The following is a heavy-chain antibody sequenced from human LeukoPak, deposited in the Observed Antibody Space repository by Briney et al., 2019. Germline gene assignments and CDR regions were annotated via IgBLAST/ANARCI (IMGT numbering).Heavy chain of an antibody. V-gene: IGHV4-59*01. CDR3: ARARSSSSTAFDI. CDR1: GGSISSYY. J-gene: IGHJ3*02. CDR2: IYYSGST. Sequence: SETLSLICTVSGGSISSYYWSWIRQPPGKGLERIGYIYYSGSTNYNPSLKSRVTISVDTPKNQFSLKLSSVTAADTAVYYCARARSSSSTAFDIWGQGTMVTVSS. D-gene: IGHD6-6*01.